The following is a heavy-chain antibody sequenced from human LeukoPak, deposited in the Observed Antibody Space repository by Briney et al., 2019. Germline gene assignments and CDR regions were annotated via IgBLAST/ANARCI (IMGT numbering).Heavy chain of an antibody. CDR1: SGSVNIGASY. Sequence: SETLSLTCTVSSGSVNIGASYWGWVRQSPGVGLDWIGTVYSTGGTYYNPSLRSRLTISLDASKRQFSLKMTSVTAADTAVYYCATVRDGGGNYPLFDNWGQGALVTVSA. CDR2: VYSTGGT. J-gene: IGHJ4*02. CDR3: ATVRDGGGNYPLFDN. V-gene: IGHV4-39*07. D-gene: IGHD4-23*01.